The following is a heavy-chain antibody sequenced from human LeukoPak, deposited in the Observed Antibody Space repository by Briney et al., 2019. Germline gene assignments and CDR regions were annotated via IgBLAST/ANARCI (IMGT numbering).Heavy chain of an antibody. CDR1: GFTFSSYA. CDR3: ARVSSDY. D-gene: IGHD2-2*01. Sequence: GRSLRLSCAASGFTFSSYAMHWVRQAPGKGLEWVAVISYDGSNKYYADSVKGRFTISRDSSKNTLYLQMNSLRAEDTAVYYCARVSSDYWGQGTLVTVSS. V-gene: IGHV3-30-3*01. CDR2: ISYDGSNK. J-gene: IGHJ4*02.